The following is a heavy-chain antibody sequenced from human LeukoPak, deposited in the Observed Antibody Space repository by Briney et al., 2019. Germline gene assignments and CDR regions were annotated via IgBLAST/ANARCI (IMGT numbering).Heavy chain of an antibody. CDR2: IYSGGST. CDR1: GFTVSSNY. D-gene: IGHD6-13*01. V-gene: IGHV3-53*01. J-gene: IGHJ6*04. CDR3: ARPIVADFYYGLDV. Sequence: GGSLRLSCAASGFTVSSNYMSWVRQAPGKGLEWVSVIYSGGSTYYADSVKGRFTISRDNSKNTLYLQMNSLRAEDTAVYYCARPIVADFYYGLDVWGKGTTVTVSS.